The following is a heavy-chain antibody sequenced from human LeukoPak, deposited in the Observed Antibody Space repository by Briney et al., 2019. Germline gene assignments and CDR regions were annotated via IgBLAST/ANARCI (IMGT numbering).Heavy chain of an antibody. CDR3: ARANGLSNWYFDL. CDR1: GGSFSGYY. J-gene: IGHJ2*01. V-gene: IGHV4-34*01. CDR2: INHSGST. Sequence: SETLSLTCAVYGGSFSGYYWSWIRQPPGKGLEWIGEINHSGSTNYNPSLKSRVTISVDTSKNQFSLKLSSVTAADTAVYYCARANGLSNWYFDLWGRGTLVTVSS. D-gene: IGHD2-8*01.